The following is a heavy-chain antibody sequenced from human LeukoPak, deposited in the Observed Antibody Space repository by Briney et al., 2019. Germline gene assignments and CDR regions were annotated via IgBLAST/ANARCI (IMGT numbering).Heavy chain of an antibody. CDR3: ARTDSGRFSYFDY. J-gene: IGHJ4*02. V-gene: IGHV4-39*01. Sequence: PSETLSLTCTVSGGSISSSSYYWGWIRQPPGKGLEWIGTMFYAGDTFYNPSLESRVTTSVDTSKNQFSLKLTSVTAADRAVYYCARTDSGRFSYFDYWGQGTLVTVSS. CDR1: GGSISSSSYY. D-gene: IGHD5-12*01. CDR2: MFYAGDT.